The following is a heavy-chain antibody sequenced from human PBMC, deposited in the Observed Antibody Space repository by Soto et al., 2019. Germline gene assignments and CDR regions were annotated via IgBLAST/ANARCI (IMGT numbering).Heavy chain of an antibody. Sequence: PSETLSLTCTVSGGSISSYYWSWIRQPPGKGLKWIGYIYYSGSTNYNPSLKSRVTISVDTSKNQFSLTLSSVTAAFPGVYYCARGQYSVKYWAQGAQVTVSS. V-gene: IGHV4-59*01. J-gene: IGHJ4*02. CDR3: ARGQYSVKY. CDR1: GGSISSYY. CDR2: IYYSGST. D-gene: IGHD2-15*01.